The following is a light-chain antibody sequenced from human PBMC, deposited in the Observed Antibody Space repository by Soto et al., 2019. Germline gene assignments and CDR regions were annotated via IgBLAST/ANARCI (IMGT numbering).Light chain of an antibody. CDR2: GAS. CDR1: QSVNNNY. CDR3: QQYAGSPRR. J-gene: IGKJ1*01. Sequence: EIVLTQSPGTLSLSPGERATLPCRSSQSVNNNYLAWYQRQPGQAPRLLIYGASSRATGIPDRFSGSGSGTDFTLTISRLEPEDFAVYYCQQYAGSPRRVGQGTKGDIK. V-gene: IGKV3-20*01.